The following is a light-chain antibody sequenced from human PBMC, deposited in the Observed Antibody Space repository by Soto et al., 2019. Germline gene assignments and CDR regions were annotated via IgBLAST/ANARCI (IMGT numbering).Light chain of an antibody. Sequence: QSALTQPPSASGSPGQSVTISCTGTSSDVGGYNYVSWYQKHPGKAPKLMIYEVNKRPSGVPDRFSGSKSGNTASLTVSGLQPDDEADYYCSSYASTKYVFGTGTKLTVL. V-gene: IGLV2-8*01. J-gene: IGLJ1*01. CDR1: SSDVGGYNY. CDR2: EVN. CDR3: SSYASTKYV.